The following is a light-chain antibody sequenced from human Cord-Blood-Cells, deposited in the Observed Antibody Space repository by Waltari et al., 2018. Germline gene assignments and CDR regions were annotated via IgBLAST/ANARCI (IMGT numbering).Light chain of an antibody. J-gene: IGLJ3*02. CDR1: SSNIGAGYD. CDR3: QSYDSSLSGLWV. V-gene: IGLV1-40*01. Sequence: QSVLTQPPSVSGAPGQRVTISCTGSSSNIGAGYDVHWYQQLPGTAPKLLICGNSKRPSGVPDRFSGSKSCTSASLAITRLQAEDEADYYCQSYDSSLSGLWVFGGGTKLTVL. CDR2: GNS.